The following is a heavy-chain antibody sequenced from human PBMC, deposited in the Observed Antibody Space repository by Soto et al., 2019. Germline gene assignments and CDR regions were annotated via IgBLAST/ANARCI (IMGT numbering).Heavy chain of an antibody. CDR2: MNPNSGNT. CDR1: GYTFTSYD. J-gene: IGHJ4*02. CDR3: AFGYSYGREALFDY. V-gene: IGHV1-8*01. Sequence: QVQLVQSGAEVKKPGASVKVSCKASGYTFTSYDINWVRQATGQVLEWMGWMNPNSGNTGYAQKFQGRVTMTRNTSISTAYMELSSLRSEDTAVYYCAFGYSYGREALFDYWGQGTLVTVSS. D-gene: IGHD5-18*01.